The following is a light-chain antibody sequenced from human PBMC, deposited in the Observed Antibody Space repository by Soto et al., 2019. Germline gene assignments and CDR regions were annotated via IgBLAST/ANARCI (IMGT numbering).Light chain of an antibody. Sequence: IQMTQSPSTLLAYVGDRVTITCRASQSISNWLAWYQQKPGTAPKVLIYDAPSLEAGVPSRFRGSGSGTDFTFTISRLQPEDLATYYCQQYENLPTFGQGTRLEI. J-gene: IGKJ5*01. CDR3: QQYENLPT. CDR1: QSISNW. V-gene: IGKV1-5*01. CDR2: DAP.